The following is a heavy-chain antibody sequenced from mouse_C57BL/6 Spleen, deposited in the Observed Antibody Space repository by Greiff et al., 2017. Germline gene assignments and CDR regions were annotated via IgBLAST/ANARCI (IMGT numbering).Heavy chain of an antibody. Sequence: QVQLQQSGAELVKPGASVKLSCKASGYTFTSYWMQWVKQRPGQGLEWIGEIDPSDSYTNYNQKFKGKATLTVDTSSSTAYMQLSSLTSEDSAVYYCARDGGYAMDYWGQGTSVTVSS. D-gene: IGHD2-3*01. CDR3: ARDGGYAMDY. CDR2: IDPSDSYT. V-gene: IGHV1-50*01. CDR1: GYTFTSYW. J-gene: IGHJ4*01.